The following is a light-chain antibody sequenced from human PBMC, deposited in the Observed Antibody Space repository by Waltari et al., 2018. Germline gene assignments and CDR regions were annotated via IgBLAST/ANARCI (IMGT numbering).Light chain of an antibody. J-gene: IGKJ4*01. CDR1: HTIDNL. V-gene: IGKV3-11*01. CDR2: DTS. Sequence: EIVLTQSPATLSLSPGDRATISCRASHTIDNLLAWYQQKPGQAPRLLIYDTSTRATGTPARFSGSGSGADFTLTISSLETEDFAVYYCLQRGNWLFGAGTRVEI. CDR3: LQRGNWL.